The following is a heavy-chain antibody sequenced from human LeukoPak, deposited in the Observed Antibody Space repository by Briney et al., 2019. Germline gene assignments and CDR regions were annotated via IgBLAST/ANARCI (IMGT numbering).Heavy chain of an antibody. CDR1: GGSISSYY. Sequence: SETLSLTCAVSGGSISSYYWTWIRQPPGKGLEWIGYIYYTGSTSYNPSLKSRVTISVDTSKNQFSLKLGSVTAADTAVYFCARGPSWSPIEYYFDYWGQGTLVTVSS. J-gene: IGHJ4*02. CDR3: ARGPSWSPIEYYFDY. D-gene: IGHD6-13*01. V-gene: IGHV4-59*01. CDR2: IYYTGST.